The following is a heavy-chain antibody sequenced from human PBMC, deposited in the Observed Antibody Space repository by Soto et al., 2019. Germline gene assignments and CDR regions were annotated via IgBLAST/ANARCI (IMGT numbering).Heavy chain of an antibody. CDR2: INHSGST. J-gene: IGHJ6*02. CDR3: ARGVYYDFWSGYYYYGMDV. V-gene: IGHV4-34*01. D-gene: IGHD3-3*01. Sequence: SETLSLTCAVYGGSFSGYYWSWIRQPPGKGLEWIGEINHSGSTNYNPSLKSRVTISVDTSKNQFSLKLNSVTAADTAVYYCARGVYYDFWSGYYYYGMDVWGQGTTVTVSS. CDR1: GGSFSGYY.